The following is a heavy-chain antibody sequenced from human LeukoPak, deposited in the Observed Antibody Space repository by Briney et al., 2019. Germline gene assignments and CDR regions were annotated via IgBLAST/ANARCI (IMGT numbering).Heavy chain of an antibody. CDR1: EFTFSSYA. Sequence: PGGSLRLSCAASEFTFSSYAMSWVRQAPGKGLEGVSAISGSGGSTYYADSVKGRFTISRDNSKNTLYLQMNSLRAEDTAVYYCAKAARLWGIFDYWGQGTLVTVSS. CDR3: AKAARLWGIFDY. D-gene: IGHD6-6*01. V-gene: IGHV3-23*01. J-gene: IGHJ4*02. CDR2: ISGSGGST.